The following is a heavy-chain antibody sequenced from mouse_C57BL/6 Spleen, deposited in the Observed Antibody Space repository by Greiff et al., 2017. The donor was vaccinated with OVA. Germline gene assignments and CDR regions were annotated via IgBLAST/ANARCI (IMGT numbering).Heavy chain of an antibody. Sequence: EVKLMESGGGLVKPGGSLKLSCAASGFTFSDYGMHWVRQAPEKGLEWVAYISSGSSTIYYADTVKGRFTISRDNAKNTLFLQMTSLRSEDTAMYYGARDWNYAMDYWGQGTSVTVSS. CDR1: GFTFSDYG. V-gene: IGHV5-17*01. D-gene: IGHD4-1*01. J-gene: IGHJ4*01. CDR3: ARDWNYAMDY. CDR2: ISSGSSTI.